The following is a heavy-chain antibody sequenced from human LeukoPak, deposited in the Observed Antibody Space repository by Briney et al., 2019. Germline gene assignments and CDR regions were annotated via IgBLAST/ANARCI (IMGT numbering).Heavy chain of an antibody. Sequence: SETLSLTCTVSGGSISSSSYYWGWIRQPPGKGLEWIGSIYYSGSTYYNPSLKSRVTISVDTSKNQFSLRLSSVTAADTAVYYCARSRVQEGTGGYCSGGSCYRMGLFDYWGQGTLVTVSS. D-gene: IGHD2-15*01. V-gene: IGHV4-39*01. CDR1: GGSISSSSYY. CDR2: IYYSGST. J-gene: IGHJ4*02. CDR3: ARSRVQEGTGGYCSGGSCYRMGLFDY.